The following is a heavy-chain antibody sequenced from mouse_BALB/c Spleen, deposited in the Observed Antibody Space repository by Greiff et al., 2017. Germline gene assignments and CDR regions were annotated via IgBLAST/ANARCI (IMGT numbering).Heavy chain of an antibody. D-gene: IGHD1-2*01. Sequence: QVQLQQSGPGLVAPSQSLSITCTVSGFSLTSYGVYWVRQPPGKGLEWLGVIWAGGSTNYNSALMSRLSISKDNSKSQAFLKMNSLQTDDTAMYYGAKEMEIRREDTYYAMDYWGQGTSVTVSS. V-gene: IGHV2-9*02. CDR3: AKEMEIRREDTYYAMDY. CDR1: GFSLTSYG. J-gene: IGHJ4*01. CDR2: IWAGGST.